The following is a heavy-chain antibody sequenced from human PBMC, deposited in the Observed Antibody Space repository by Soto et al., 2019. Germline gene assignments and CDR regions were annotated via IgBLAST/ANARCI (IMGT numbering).Heavy chain of an antibody. CDR2: ISGSGGST. J-gene: IGHJ4*02. Sequence: GESLKISCAASGFTFSSYAMSWVRQAPGKGLEWVSAISGSGGSTYYADSVKGRFTISRDNSKNTLYLQMNSLRAEDTAVYYCANTKLGPLGYWGQGTLVTVSS. CDR3: ANTKLGPLGY. D-gene: IGHD7-27*01. V-gene: IGHV3-23*01. CDR1: GFTFSSYA.